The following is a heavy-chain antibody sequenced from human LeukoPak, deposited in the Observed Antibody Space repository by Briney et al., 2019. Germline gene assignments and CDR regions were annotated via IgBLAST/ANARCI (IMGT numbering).Heavy chain of an antibody. CDR3: ARDQVAPIITMVRGVISAFDI. CDR1: GGTFSSYT. D-gene: IGHD3-10*01. J-gene: IGHJ3*02. Sequence: SVKVSCKASGGTFSSYTISWVRQAPGQGLGWMGRIIPILGIANYAQKFQGRVTITTDESTSTAYMELSSLRSEDTAVYYCARDQVAPIITMVRGVISAFDIWGQGTMVTVSS. CDR2: IIPILGIA. V-gene: IGHV1-69*16.